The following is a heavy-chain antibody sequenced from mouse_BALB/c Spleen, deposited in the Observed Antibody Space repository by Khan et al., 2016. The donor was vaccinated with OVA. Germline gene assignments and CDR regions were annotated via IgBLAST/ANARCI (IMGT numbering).Heavy chain of an antibody. CDR1: GYSITSDYA. J-gene: IGHJ2*01. V-gene: IGHV3-2*02. CDR3: ATKILYYYGSNFEGYYFYY. D-gene: IGHD1-1*01. CDR2: ISYSGST. Sequence: EVQLQESGPGLVKPSQSLSLTCTVTGYSITSDYAWNWIRQFPGNKLEWMGYISYSGSTAYYPSLKSRISLTPDTSKNQVFLQLQSVTTEDTARYYWATKILYYYGSNFEGYYFYYWGQGTPLTVSS.